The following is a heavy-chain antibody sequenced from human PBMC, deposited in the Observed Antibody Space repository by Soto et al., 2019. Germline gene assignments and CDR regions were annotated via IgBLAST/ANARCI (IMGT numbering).Heavy chain of an antibody. Sequence: ASVKVSCKASGYTFTRYGISWVPQAPGQGLEWVGWISAYNGNTNYAQKLQGRVTMTKDTSTSTVYMELRSLRSDDTAAYYCARLDRDYAYYYAMYVWG. CDR3: ARLDRDYAYYYAMYV. J-gene: IGHJ6*02. D-gene: IGHD4-17*01. V-gene: IGHV1-18*01. CDR1: GYTFTRYG. CDR2: ISAYNGNT.